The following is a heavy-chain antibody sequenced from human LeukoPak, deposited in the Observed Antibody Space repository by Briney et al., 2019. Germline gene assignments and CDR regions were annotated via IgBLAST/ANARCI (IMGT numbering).Heavy chain of an antibody. V-gene: IGHV3-33*01. J-gene: IGHJ5*02. CDR2: IWYDGSNK. CDR3: ARDAWGFDP. CDR1: EFTFSNYG. Sequence: GGSLRLSCAASEFTFSNYGMHWVRQAPGKGLEWVVVIWYDGSNKYYADSVKGRFTISRDNSKNTLYLQMNSLRAEDTAVYYCARDAWGFDPWGQGTLVTVSS.